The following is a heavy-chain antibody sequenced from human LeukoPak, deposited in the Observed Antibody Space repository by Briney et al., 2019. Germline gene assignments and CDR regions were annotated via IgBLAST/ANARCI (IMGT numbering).Heavy chain of an antibody. CDR3: ARDYGSGSYSLFYYFDY. D-gene: IGHD3-10*01. CDR2: ISYGSGYI. Sequence: GGSLRLSCAASGFTFSSYAMNWVRQAPGKGLEWVSSISYGSGYIYYADSVKGRFTISRDNDKNSLYLQMNSLRAEDTAVYFCARDYGSGSYSLFYYFDYWGQGPLVTVSS. V-gene: IGHV3-21*01. J-gene: IGHJ4*02. CDR1: GFTFSSYA.